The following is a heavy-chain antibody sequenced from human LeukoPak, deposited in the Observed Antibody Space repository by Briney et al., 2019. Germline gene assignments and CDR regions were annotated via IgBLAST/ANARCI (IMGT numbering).Heavy chain of an antibody. D-gene: IGHD3-22*01. CDR1: GFTFSSYS. V-gene: IGHV3-21*01. CDR2: ISSSSSYI. Sequence: GGSLRLSCAASGFTFSSYSMNWVRQAPGKGLEWVSSISSSSSYIYYADSVKGRFTISRDNAKNSLYLQMNSLRAEDTAVYYCPSEPFGKWDYYYVWGQGTLVTVSS. CDR3: PSEPFGKWDYYYV. J-gene: IGHJ4*02.